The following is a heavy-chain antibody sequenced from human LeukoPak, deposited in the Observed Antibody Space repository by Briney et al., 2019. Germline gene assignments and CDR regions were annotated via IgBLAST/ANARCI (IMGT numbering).Heavy chain of an antibody. CDR1: GFSFGNYW. V-gene: IGHV3-74*01. CDR3: TRHYGTGFYGMDV. D-gene: IGHD3-10*01. J-gene: IGHJ6*02. Sequence: GGSLRLSCAASGFSFGNYWMFWVREAQGKGLVWVSRSNSDESSTSYADSVKGRFTISRDNAKKTVYLQMNSLRVEDTAIYYCTRHYGTGFYGMDVWGQGTTVTVSS. CDR2: SNSDESST.